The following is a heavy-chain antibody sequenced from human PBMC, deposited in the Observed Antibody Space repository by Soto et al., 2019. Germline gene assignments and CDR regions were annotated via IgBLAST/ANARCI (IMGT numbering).Heavy chain of an antibody. Sequence: QVQLQESGPGLVKPSETLSLTCTVSGDSISSYYWSWIRQPPGKGLEWIGYIYYSGGTNYNPSHKSRVTISVDTSKNQFSLKLSSVTAADAAVYYCAGAGAVVAGTPLDYWGQGTLVTVSS. D-gene: IGHD2-15*01. J-gene: IGHJ4*02. CDR1: GDSISSYY. V-gene: IGHV4-59*08. CDR3: AGAGAVVAGTPLDY. CDR2: IYYSGGT.